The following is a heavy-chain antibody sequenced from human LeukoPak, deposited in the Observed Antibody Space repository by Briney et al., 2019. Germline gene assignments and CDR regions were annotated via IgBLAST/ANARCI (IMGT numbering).Heavy chain of an antibody. Sequence: GGSLRLSCAASGFTFSNYWMHWVRQAPGKGLEWVANIKQDGSEKYYVDSVKGRFTISRDNAKNSLYLQMNSLRAEDTAVYYCARDPPGIAVAGFDPWGQGTLVTVSS. D-gene: IGHD6-19*01. V-gene: IGHV3-7*01. CDR2: IKQDGSEK. CDR3: ARDPPGIAVAGFDP. CDR1: GFTFSNYW. J-gene: IGHJ5*02.